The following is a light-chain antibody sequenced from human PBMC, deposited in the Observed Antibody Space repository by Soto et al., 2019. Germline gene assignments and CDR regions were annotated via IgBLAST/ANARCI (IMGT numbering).Light chain of an antibody. CDR2: AAS. Sequence: DIQMTQSPSSLPASVGDRISITCRASQSISSYLSWYQQKPGKAPKLLIYAASNLQSGVPSRFTGSGSETGFTLTISSLQPEDFATYYCQQSYSAPRTFGQGTKGDIK. CDR3: QQSYSAPRT. J-gene: IGKJ2*01. CDR1: QSISSY. V-gene: IGKV1-39*01.